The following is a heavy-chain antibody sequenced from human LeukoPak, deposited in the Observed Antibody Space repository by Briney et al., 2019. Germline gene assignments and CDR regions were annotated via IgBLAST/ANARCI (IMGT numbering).Heavy chain of an antibody. J-gene: IGHJ5*02. CDR2: IYTSGST. V-gene: IGHV4-4*07. CDR3: ARDKDWFDP. Sequence: SETLSLTRTHSGGSISSYYWSGIRQPAGKGLEWIGRIYTSGSTNYTPPLKRRVTMSVDTSKHQSSLKLSSVTAADTAVYYCARDKDWFDPWGQGTLVTVSS. CDR1: GGSISSYY.